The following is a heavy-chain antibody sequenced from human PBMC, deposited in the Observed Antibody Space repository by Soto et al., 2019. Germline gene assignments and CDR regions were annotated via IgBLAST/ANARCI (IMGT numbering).Heavy chain of an antibody. J-gene: IGHJ6*02. CDR3: AREAGVVVAATEYYGMDV. V-gene: IGHV4-59*01. Sequence: SETLSLTCTVSGGSISSYYWSWIRQPPGKGLEWIGYIYYSGSTNYNPSLKSRVTISVDTSKNQFSLKLSSVTAADTAVYYCAREAGVVVAATEYYGMDVWGQGTTVTVS. CDR2: IYYSGST. CDR1: GGSISSYY. D-gene: IGHD2-15*01.